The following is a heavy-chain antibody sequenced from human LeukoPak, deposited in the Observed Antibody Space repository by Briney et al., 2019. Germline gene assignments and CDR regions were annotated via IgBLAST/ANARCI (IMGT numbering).Heavy chain of an antibody. CDR3: VTQLWLTHAFDI. CDR1: GGSISSGGYY. V-gene: IGHV4-30-2*01. D-gene: IGHD5-18*01. Sequence: SETLSLTCTVSGGSISSGGYYWTWIRQPPGKGLEWIGYMSQTGSTYYNPSLKSRVTISVDTSKSQFSLKLTSVTAADTAVYYCVTQLWLTHAFDIWGQGTMVTVSS. J-gene: IGHJ3*02. CDR2: MSQTGST.